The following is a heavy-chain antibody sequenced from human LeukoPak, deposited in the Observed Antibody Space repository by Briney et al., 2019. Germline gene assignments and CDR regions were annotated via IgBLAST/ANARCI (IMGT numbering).Heavy chain of an antibody. J-gene: IGHJ5*02. D-gene: IGHD4-23*01. CDR2: IRYDGSNK. V-gene: IGHV3-30*02. Sequence: PGGSLRLSCAASGFTFSSYGVHWVRQAPGKGLEWVAFIRYDGSNKYYADSVKGRFTISRDNSKSTVYLQMNSLRAEDTAVYYCAKDQSMDGGNVRGYFDPWGQGTLVTVSS. CDR3: AKDQSMDGGNVRGYFDP. CDR1: GFTFSSYG.